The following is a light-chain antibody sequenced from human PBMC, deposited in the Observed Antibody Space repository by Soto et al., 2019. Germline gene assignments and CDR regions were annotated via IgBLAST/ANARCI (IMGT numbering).Light chain of an antibody. CDR1: SSDVGGYNY. Sequence: QSALTQPASVSGSPGQSITISCTGTSSDVGGYNYVSWYQQHPGKAPNLIIFDVSNRPSGVSNRFSGSKSGNSASLTISGLQAEDEADYYCSSYTGSNTPVVFGVGTKLTVL. V-gene: IGLV2-14*01. J-gene: IGLJ2*01. CDR2: DVS. CDR3: SSYTGSNTPVV.